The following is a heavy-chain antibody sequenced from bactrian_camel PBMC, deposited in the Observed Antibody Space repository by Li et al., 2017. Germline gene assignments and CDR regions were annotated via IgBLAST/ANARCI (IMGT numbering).Heavy chain of an antibody. V-gene: IGHV3S1*01. CDR3: ATGPPYPRLMGEYNY. D-gene: IGHD4*01. J-gene: IGHJ4*01. CDR2: IDSDGTIA. CDR1: GYTCRDCC. Sequence: HVQLVESGGGSVQAGESLRLSCTTSGYTCRDCCTGWFRQAPGKEREGLAAIDSDGTIAYAVYVEGRFTISRDNAKNTVYLQMNSLKPEDTAVYYCATGPPYPRLMGEYNYWGQGTQVTVS.